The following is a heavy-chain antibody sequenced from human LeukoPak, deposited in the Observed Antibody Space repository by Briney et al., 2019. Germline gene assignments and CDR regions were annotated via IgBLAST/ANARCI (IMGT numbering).Heavy chain of an antibody. D-gene: IGHD3-16*02. CDR1: GGSISSYY. CDR3: ARHAPPYDYVWGSYRNQIDY. Sequence: PSETLSLTCTVSGGSISSYYWSWIRQPPGKGLEWIGYIYYSGSTNYNPSLKSRVTISVDTSKNQLSLKLSSVTAADTAVYYCARHAPPYDYVWGSYRNQIDYWGQGTLVTVSS. J-gene: IGHJ4*02. V-gene: IGHV4-59*08. CDR2: IYYSGST.